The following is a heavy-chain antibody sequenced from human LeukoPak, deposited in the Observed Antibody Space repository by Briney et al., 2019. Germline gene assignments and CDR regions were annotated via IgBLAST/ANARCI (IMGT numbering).Heavy chain of an antibody. CDR1: GYTFTGYY. CDR2: INPNSGGT. Sequence: ASVKVSCKASGYTFTGYYMHWVRQAPGQGLEWMGWINPNSGGTNYAQKFQGRVTMTRDTSISTAYMELSRLRSDDTAVYYCARVNCSSTSCYSPGYYYYGMVVWGQGTTVTVSS. V-gene: IGHV1-2*02. CDR3: ARVNCSSTSCYSPGYYYYGMVV. D-gene: IGHD2-2*01. J-gene: IGHJ6*02.